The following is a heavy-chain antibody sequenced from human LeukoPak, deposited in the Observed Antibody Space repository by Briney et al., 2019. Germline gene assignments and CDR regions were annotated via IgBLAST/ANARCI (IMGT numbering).Heavy chain of an antibody. D-gene: IGHD5-24*01. CDR3: ARSSFGDGYAN. CDR1: GGTFSSYA. J-gene: IGHJ4*02. V-gene: IGHV1-69*05. Sequence: GASVKVSCKASGGTFSSYAISWVRQAPGQGLEWMGRIIPIFGTANYAQKFQGRVTITTDESTSTAYMELSSLRSEDTAVYYCARSSFGDGYANWGQGTLSPSPQ. CDR2: IIPIFGTA.